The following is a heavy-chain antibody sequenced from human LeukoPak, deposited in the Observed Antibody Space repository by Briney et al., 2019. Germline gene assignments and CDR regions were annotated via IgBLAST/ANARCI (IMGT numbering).Heavy chain of an antibody. V-gene: IGHV4-31*03. J-gene: IGHJ3*02. CDR3: ARAPIVVDHDAFDI. CDR2: IYYSGST. D-gene: IGHD3-22*01. Sequence: PSETLSLTCTVSGGSISSGGYYWSWIRQHPGKGLEWIGYIYYSGSTYYNPSLKSRVTISVDTSKNQFSLKLSSVTAADTAVYYCARAPIVVDHDAFDIWGQGTMVTVSS. CDR1: GGSISSGGYY.